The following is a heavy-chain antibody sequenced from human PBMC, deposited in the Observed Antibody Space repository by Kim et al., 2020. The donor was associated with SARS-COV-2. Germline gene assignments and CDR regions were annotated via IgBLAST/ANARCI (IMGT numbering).Heavy chain of an antibody. CDR1: GGTFSSYA. CDR3: ARDGTIAAVGLVNYYYGMDV. V-gene: IGHV1-69*13. J-gene: IGHJ6*02. Sequence: SVKVSCKASGGTFSSYAISWVRQAPGQGLEWMGGIIPIFGTANYAQKFQGRVTITADESTSTAYMELSSLRSEDTAVYYCARDGTIAAVGLVNYYYGMDVWGQGTTVTVSS. D-gene: IGHD6-13*01. CDR2: IIPIFGTA.